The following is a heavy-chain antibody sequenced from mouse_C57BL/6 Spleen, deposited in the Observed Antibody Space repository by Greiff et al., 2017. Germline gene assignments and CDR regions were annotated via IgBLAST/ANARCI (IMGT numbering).Heavy chain of an antibody. J-gene: IGHJ2*01. CDR1: GYTFTSYW. V-gene: IGHV1-55*01. CDR2: IYPGSGST. Sequence: QVQLQQPGAELVKPGASVKMSCKASGYTFTSYWITWVKQRPGQGLEWIGDIYPGSGSTNYNEKFKSKATLTVDTSSSTAYMQLSSLTSEDSAVYYCAREEGYGNYVLCDYWGQGTTLTVSS. D-gene: IGHD2-10*02. CDR3: AREEGYGNYVLCDY.